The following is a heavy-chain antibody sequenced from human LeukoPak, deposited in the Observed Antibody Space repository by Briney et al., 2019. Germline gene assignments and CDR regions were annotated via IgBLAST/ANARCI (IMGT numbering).Heavy chain of an antibody. CDR3: AGAVTGYYLSHYYFPY. D-gene: IGHD3-9*01. Sequence: SETLSLTCTVSGGSISSSSNYWGWIRQPPGKGLEWIGYIYYNGITYYNPSLKSRVIISVDQPKKQFSLKLSSVTAADTAVYYCAGAVTGYYLSHYYFPYWGRGTLVTVSS. V-gene: IGHV4-30-4*08. J-gene: IGHJ4*02. CDR1: GGSISSSSNY. CDR2: IYYNGIT.